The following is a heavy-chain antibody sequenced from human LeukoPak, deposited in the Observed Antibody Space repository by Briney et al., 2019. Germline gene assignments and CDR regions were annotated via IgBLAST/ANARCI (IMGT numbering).Heavy chain of an antibody. V-gene: IGHV3-48*03. J-gene: IGHJ4*02. CDR3: ARDYASDY. Sequence: GGSLRLSCAASGFTFSRYEMNWVRQAPGKGLEWVSYISRSGDTIYFADSVKGRFTISKDNAKNSLYLQMSSLRAEDTAVYYCARDYASDYWGQGTLVTVSS. CDR2: ISRSGDTI. D-gene: IGHD3-10*01. CDR1: GFTFSRYE.